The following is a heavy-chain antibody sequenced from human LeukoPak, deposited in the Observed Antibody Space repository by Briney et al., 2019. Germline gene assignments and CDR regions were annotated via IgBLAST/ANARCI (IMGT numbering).Heavy chain of an antibody. D-gene: IGHD3-10*01. Sequence: GESLKISCKGSGYSFTNYWIGWVRQMPGKGLEWMGIIYPGDSDTRYSPSFQGQVSISVDKSISTAYLQWSSLKALDTAIYYCARRYYGSGSYSDGFDYWGQGTLVTVSS. J-gene: IGHJ4*02. CDR1: GYSFTNYW. CDR3: ARRYYGSGSYSDGFDY. V-gene: IGHV5-51*01. CDR2: IYPGDSDT.